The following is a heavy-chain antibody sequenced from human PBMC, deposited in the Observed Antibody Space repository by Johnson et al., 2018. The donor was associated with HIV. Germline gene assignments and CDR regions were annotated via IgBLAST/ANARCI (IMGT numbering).Heavy chain of an antibody. CDR3: VTDRGYYDSSGYSRPFDI. J-gene: IGHJ3*02. CDR1: QFTFSFHY. V-gene: IGHV3-25*05. D-gene: IGHD3-22*01. Sequence: VQLVESGGGLAKPAWSPRLSCAASQFTFSFHYMNCVRQAPGNGLELVGQVNPKGGNTYLIDSGKDRFNASRGNAKNTLHLQMNSLKTEDTAIYYCVTDRGYYDSSGYSRPFDIWGQGTMVTVSS. CDR2: VNPKGGNT.